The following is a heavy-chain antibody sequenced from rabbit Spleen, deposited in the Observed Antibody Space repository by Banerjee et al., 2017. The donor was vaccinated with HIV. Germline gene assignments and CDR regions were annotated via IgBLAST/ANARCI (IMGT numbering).Heavy chain of an antibody. CDR3: ARDRSPGSPIDFDL. Sequence: QSLEESGGDLVKPGASLTLTCTASGFSFSSRYYMCWVRQAPGRGLEWIACIYAGSSGSTYYASWAKGRFTISKTSSTTVTLQMTSLTAADTATYFCARDRSPGSPIDFDLWGPGTLVTVS. CDR1: GFSFSSRYY. CDR2: IYAGSSGST. J-gene: IGHJ4*01. V-gene: IGHV1S40*01. D-gene: IGHD7-1*01.